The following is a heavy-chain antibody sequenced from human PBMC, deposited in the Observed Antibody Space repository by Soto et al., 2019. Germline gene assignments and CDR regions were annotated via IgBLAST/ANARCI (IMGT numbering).Heavy chain of an antibody. CDR3: ARRGSYDAFDI. CDR2: IYPSDSYT. D-gene: IGHD1-26*01. J-gene: IGHJ3*02. Sequence: PGESLKISCKGSVYSFTSYWISWVRQMPGKCLEWMGRIYPSDSYTXXSPSFQGPXTISAYKSISTXYLQWXSLKASDTAMYYCARRGSYDAFDIWGQGTMVTVS. CDR1: VYSFTSYW. V-gene: IGHV5-10-1*01.